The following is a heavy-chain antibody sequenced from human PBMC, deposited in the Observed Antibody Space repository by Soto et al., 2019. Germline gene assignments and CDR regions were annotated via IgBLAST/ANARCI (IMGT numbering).Heavy chain of an antibody. CDR1: GFDFTYYA. V-gene: IGHV3-30*03. CDR2: MSSDGSKI. CDR3: ARDEGVGGTLGLFDY. J-gene: IGHJ4*02. Sequence: QVQLVESGGGAVQPGESLRLSCVASGFDFTYYAMHWVRQAPGKGLESVAVMSSDGSKIHHTDSVKGRFTISRDNSKNTPYLQMNRLRKDDTAVYFCARDEGVGGTLGLFDYWGQGTVVSVSS. D-gene: IGHD1-26*01.